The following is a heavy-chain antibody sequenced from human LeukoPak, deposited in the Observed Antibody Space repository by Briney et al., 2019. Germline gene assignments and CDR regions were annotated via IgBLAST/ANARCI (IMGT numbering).Heavy chain of an antibody. V-gene: IGHV3-49*04. CDR1: GFTFGDYA. J-gene: IGHJ4*02. CDR3: TRADYDFWSGYYTEDY. Sequence: HPGRSLRLSCTASGFTFGDYAMSWVRQAPGKGVEWVGFIRSKAYGGTTEYAASVKGRFTISRDDSKSIAYLQMNSLKTEDTAVYYCTRADYDFWSGYYTEDYWGQGTLVTVSS. D-gene: IGHD3-3*01. CDR2: IRSKAYGGTT.